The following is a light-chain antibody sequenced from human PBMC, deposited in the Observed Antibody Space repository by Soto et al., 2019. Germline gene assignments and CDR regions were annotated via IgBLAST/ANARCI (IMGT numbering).Light chain of an antibody. J-gene: IGKJ5*01. CDR1: QSVSGK. CDR3: QQYNNWFSTT. V-gene: IGKV3-15*01. Sequence: EIVMTQSPATLAVSPGERATLSCRASQSVSGKLAWYQQKPGQAPRLVIYDVSTRATGIPARFSGSGSGTEFTLPISSLQSEDFAVYYCQQYNNWFSTTFGQGTRLEIK. CDR2: DVS.